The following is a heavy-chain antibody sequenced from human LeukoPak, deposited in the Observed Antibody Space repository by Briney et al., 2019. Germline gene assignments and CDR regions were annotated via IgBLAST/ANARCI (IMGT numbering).Heavy chain of an antibody. Sequence: SETLSLTCTVSGGSISSSSYYWGWIRQPPGKGLEWIGSIYYSGSTNYNPSLKSRVTISVDTSKNQFSLKLSSVTAADTAVYYCARETPPDNTIDYWGQGTLVTVSS. CDR2: IYYSGST. CDR1: GGSISSSSYY. D-gene: IGHD4-23*01. CDR3: ARETPPDNTIDY. V-gene: IGHV4-39*07. J-gene: IGHJ4*02.